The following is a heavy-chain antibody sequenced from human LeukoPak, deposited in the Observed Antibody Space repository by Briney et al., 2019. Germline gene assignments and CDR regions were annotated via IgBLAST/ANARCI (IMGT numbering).Heavy chain of an antibody. CDR1: GFTFSGYA. D-gene: IGHD6-19*01. CDR2: ISYDGSNE. J-gene: IGHJ4*02. CDR3: ARSYSSGWYAFEY. Sequence: TGGSLRLSCAASGFTFSGYAMHWVRQPPGKGLQWVAVISYDGSNEYYADSVKGRFTISRDNSKNTLFLQMNSLRAEDTAVYYCARSYSSGWYAFEYWGQGTLVTVSS. V-gene: IGHV3-30-3*01.